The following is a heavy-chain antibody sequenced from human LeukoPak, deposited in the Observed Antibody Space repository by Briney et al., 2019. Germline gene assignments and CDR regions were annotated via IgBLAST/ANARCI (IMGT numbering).Heavy chain of an antibody. Sequence: EASVKVSCKASGGTFSSYAISWVRQAPGQGLEWMGGIIPIFGTANYAQKFQGRVTITADKSTSTAYMELSSLRSEDTAVYYCAREDDYYDSSGYGSLGYWGQGTLVTVSS. V-gene: IGHV1-69*06. J-gene: IGHJ4*02. CDR1: GGTFSSYA. D-gene: IGHD3-22*01. CDR3: AREDDYYDSSGYGSLGY. CDR2: IIPIFGTA.